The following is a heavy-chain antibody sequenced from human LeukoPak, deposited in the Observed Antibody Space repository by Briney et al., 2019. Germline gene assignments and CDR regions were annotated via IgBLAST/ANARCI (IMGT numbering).Heavy chain of an antibody. CDR3: AKSPGGGSCKDIDY. CDR1: GFTFSSYA. CDR2: ISGSGGST. D-gene: IGHD2-15*01. Sequence: RSGGSLRLSCAASGFTFSSYAMSWVRQAPGKGLEWVSAISGSGGSTYYADSVKGRFTISRDNSKNTLYLQMNSLRAEDTAVYYCAKSPGGGSCKDIDYWGQGTLVTVSS. J-gene: IGHJ4*02. V-gene: IGHV3-23*01.